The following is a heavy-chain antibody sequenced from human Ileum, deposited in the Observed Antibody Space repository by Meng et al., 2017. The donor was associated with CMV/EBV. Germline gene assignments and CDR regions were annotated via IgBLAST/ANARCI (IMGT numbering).Heavy chain of an antibody. J-gene: IGHJ4*02. CDR3: ARASPQRRFLSY. Sequence: VYIRDLGAGILKPSEYRSLMCSVYSGVFREYKWTWIRQPPGKGLEWIGEISHVGDTNYNPSLRGRVTISVDMSKQQLSLNLDSVTAADTAIYYCARASPQRRFLSYWGQGTLVTVSS. CDR1: SGVFREYK. V-gene: IGHV4-34*01. D-gene: IGHD3-3*01. CDR2: ISHVGDT.